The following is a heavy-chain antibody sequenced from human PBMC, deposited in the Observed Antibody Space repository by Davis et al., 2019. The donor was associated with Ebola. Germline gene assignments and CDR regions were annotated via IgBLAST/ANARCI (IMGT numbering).Heavy chain of an antibody. CDR1: GFSFSRYD. CDR3: ARDGASGWYVVPDS. J-gene: IGHJ5*02. D-gene: IGHD6-19*01. Sequence: GSLRLSCVASGFSFSRYDMNWVRQAPGKGLEWVSGINWDGGRTGYADSVKGRFTVSRDNAKSSLYLQMNSLRAEDTAVYYCARDGASGWYVVPDSWGQGTLVTVSS. V-gene: IGHV3-20*04. CDR2: INWDGGRT.